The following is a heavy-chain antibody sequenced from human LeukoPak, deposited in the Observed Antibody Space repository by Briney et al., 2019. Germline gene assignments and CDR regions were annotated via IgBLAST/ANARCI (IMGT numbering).Heavy chain of an antibody. CDR2: IYPSGGST. V-gene: IGHV1-46*01. Sequence: ASVKVSCKASGYSFTSYQMHWVRQAPGQGLEWMGIIYPSGGSTGYAQKFQGRVTMTRDMSTSTVCMELSSLRSDDTAVYFCARDRGSTTNHFDYWGQGTLVTVSS. D-gene: IGHD1-1*01. CDR3: ARDRGSTTNHFDY. J-gene: IGHJ4*02. CDR1: GYSFTSYQ.